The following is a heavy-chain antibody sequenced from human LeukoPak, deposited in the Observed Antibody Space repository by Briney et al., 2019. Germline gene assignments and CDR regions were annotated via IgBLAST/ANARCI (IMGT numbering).Heavy chain of an antibody. D-gene: IGHD3-9*01. V-gene: IGHV3-23*01. CDR1: GFTFSSYA. Sequence: PGGSLRLSCAASGFTFSSYAMSWVRQAPGKGLEWVSAISGSGGSTYYADSVKGRFTISRDNAKNTLFLQMNSLRAEDTAVYYCARDADYNDLLTAYAFDLWGQGTMVIVSS. J-gene: IGHJ3*01. CDR3: ARDADYNDLLTAYAFDL. CDR2: ISGSGGST.